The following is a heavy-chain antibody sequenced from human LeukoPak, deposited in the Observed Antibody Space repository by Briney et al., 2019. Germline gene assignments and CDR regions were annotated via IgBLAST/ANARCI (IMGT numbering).Heavy chain of an antibody. D-gene: IGHD2-2*01. V-gene: IGHV4-34*01. CDR2: INHSGST. J-gene: IGHJ4*02. Sequence: KPSETLSLTCAVYGVSFSGYYWSWIRQPPGKGLEWIGEINHSGSTNYNPSLKSRVTISVDTSKNQFSLKLSSVTAADTAVYYCARGLEAEGIVVVPAANVAQGFLDYWGQGTLVTVSS. CDR3: ARGLEAEGIVVVPAANVAQGFLDY. CDR1: GVSFSGYY.